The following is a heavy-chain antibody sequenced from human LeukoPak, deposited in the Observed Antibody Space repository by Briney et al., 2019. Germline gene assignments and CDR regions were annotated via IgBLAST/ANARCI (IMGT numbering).Heavy chain of an antibody. CDR2: IYYSGIT. Sequence: SETLSLTCTVSGDSITTYYWSWIRQPPGKGLEWIGYIYYSGITNYNPSLKSRVTISVDTSKNQFSLKLNSATAADTAVYYCARTARQPDHWGQGILVTVSS. D-gene: IGHD6-6*01. J-gene: IGHJ4*02. CDR1: GDSITTYY. V-gene: IGHV4-59*01. CDR3: ARTARQPDH.